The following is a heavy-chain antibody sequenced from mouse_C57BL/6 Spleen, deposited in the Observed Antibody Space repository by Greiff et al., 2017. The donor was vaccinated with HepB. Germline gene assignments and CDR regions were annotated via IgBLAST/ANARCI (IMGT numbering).Heavy chain of an antibody. J-gene: IGHJ2*01. D-gene: IGHD4-1*01. V-gene: IGHV5-6*01. CDR2: ISSGGSYT. Sequence: DVQLVESGGDLVKPGGSLKLSCAASGFTFSSYGMSWVRQTPDKRLEWVATISSGGSYTYYPDSVKGRFTISRDNAKNTLYLQMSSLKSEDTALYYCARHDRTGYFDYWGQGTTLTVSS. CDR1: GFTFSSYG. CDR3: ARHDRTGYFDY.